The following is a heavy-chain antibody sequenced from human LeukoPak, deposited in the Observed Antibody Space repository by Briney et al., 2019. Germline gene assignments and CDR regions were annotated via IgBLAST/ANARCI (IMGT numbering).Heavy chain of an antibody. D-gene: IGHD5-12*01. J-gene: IGHJ5*02. Sequence: GASVKVSCKASGYTFTNDDINWVRQATGQGLEWMGWMNPNSGNTGYAQKFQGRVTMTRNTSINTAYMELSSLRSEDTAVYYCATAAVATRRGSWFDPWGQGTLVTVSS. CDR3: ATAAVATRRGSWFDP. CDR2: MNPNSGNT. V-gene: IGHV1-8*01. CDR1: GYTFTNDD.